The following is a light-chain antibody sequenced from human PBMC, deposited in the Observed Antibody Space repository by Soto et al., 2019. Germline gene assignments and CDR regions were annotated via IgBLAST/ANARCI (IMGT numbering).Light chain of an antibody. Sequence: QLVLTQPASVSGSPGQSITISCTGTSSDVGGYNYVSWYQQHPGKAPKLMIYDVSNRPPGVSNRFSGSKSGNTASLTISGLQAEDEADHYCSSYTSSSTRGFGTGTKLTVL. J-gene: IGLJ1*01. CDR3: SSYTSSSTRG. V-gene: IGLV2-14*01. CDR1: SSDVGGYNY. CDR2: DVS.